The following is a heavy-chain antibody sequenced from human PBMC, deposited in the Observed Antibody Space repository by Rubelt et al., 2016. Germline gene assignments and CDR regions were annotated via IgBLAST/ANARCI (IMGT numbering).Heavy chain of an antibody. V-gene: IGHV1-3*01. CDR2: INAGNDNT. D-gene: IGHD2-15*01. Sequence: VQLVQSGAEVKKPGASVKVSCKASGYTFTSYAMHWVRQAPGQRLEWMGWINAGNDNTKYSQKFKGRVTITRETAASTAYMELSSLRSEDTAVYYCAGGGSNSPYRWFDPWGQGTLVTVSS. CDR3: AGGGSNSPYRWFDP. CDR1: GYTFTSYA. J-gene: IGHJ5*02.